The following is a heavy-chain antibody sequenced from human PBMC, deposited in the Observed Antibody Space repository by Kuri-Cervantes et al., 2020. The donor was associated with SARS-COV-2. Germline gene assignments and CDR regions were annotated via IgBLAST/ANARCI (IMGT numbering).Heavy chain of an antibody. CDR1: GFTFGDYA. Sequence: GGSLRLSCTASGFTFGDYAMSWVRQAPGKGLEWVGFIRSKAYGGTTEYAASVKGRFTISRDDSKSIAYLQMNSLKTEDTAVYYCARDLGDSSSSLELNYYYYYMDVWGKGTTVTVSS. J-gene: IGHJ6*03. V-gene: IGHV3-49*04. CDR2: IRSKAYGGTT. D-gene: IGHD6-13*01. CDR3: ARDLGDSSSSLELNYYYYYMDV.